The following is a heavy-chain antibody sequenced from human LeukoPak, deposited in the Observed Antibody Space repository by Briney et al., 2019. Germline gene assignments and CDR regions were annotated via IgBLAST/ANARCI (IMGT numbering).Heavy chain of an antibody. D-gene: IGHD4-23*01. CDR3: ARDFPATVVTLFLSSDYYYYYMDV. V-gene: IGHV1-18*01. Sequence: EASVKVSCKASGYTFTSYGISWVRQAPGQGLEWMGWISAYNGNTNYAQKLQGRVTMTTDTSTSTAYMELRSLRSDDTAVYYCARDFPATVVTLFLSSDYYYYYMDVWGKGTTVTVSS. CDR2: ISAYNGNT. J-gene: IGHJ6*03. CDR1: GYTFTSYG.